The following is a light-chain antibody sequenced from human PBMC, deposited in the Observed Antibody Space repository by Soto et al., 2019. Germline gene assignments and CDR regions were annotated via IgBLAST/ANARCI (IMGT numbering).Light chain of an antibody. J-gene: IGKJ1*01. CDR3: QQYSSFSRT. V-gene: IGKV1-9*01. CDR2: AAS. Sequence: IQFTQSPSSLSASVGDRVTITCRASQGISSYLAWYQQKPGKAPKLLIYAASTLPSGVPSRFSGSGSGTEFTLTISSLQPDDFATYYCQQYSSFSRTFGQGTKVDIK. CDR1: QGISSY.